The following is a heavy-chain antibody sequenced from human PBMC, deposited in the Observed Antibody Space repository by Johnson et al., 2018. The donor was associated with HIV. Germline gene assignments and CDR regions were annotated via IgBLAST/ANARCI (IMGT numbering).Heavy chain of an antibody. Sequence: QVQLVESGGGGVQPGRSLRLSCAASGFTFSSYSVHWVRQAPGTGLEWVAVISFDGYNKYYSDSVKGRITISRDSSEKTLYLQLNSLRPEDTAVYYCARGLELYLDLGWDDAFDIWGQGTMVTVSS. CDR1: GFTFSSYS. D-gene: IGHD1-26*01. V-gene: IGHV3-30-3*01. J-gene: IGHJ3*02. CDR3: ARGLELYLDLGWDDAFDI. CDR2: ISFDGYNK.